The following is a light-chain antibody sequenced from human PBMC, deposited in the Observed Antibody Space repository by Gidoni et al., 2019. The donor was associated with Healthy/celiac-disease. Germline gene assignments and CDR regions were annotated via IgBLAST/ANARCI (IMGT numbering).Light chain of an antibody. CDR1: LSVLYSSNNKNY. J-gene: IGKJ4*01. CDR3: QQYYSTLMLT. Sequence: DIVMTQSPDSLALSLGERATINCKSSLSVLYSSNNKNYLAWYQQKPGQPPKLLIYWASTRESGVPDRFSGSGSGTDFTLTISSLQAEDVAVYYCQQYYSTLMLTFGGGTKVEIK. CDR2: WAS. V-gene: IGKV4-1*01.